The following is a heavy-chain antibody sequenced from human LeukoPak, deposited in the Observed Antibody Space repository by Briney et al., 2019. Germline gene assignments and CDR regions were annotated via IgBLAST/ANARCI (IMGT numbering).Heavy chain of an antibody. Sequence: SQTLSLTCTVSGGSISSGDYYWSWIRQPPGKGLEWIGYIYYSGSTYYNPSLKSRVTISVDTSKNQFSLKLSSVTAADTAVYYCARASVLYDFWSGYAAFDYWGQRTLVTVSS. CDR1: GGSISSGDYY. CDR2: IYYSGST. D-gene: IGHD3-3*01. J-gene: IGHJ4*02. CDR3: ARASVLYDFWSGYAAFDY. V-gene: IGHV4-30-4*08.